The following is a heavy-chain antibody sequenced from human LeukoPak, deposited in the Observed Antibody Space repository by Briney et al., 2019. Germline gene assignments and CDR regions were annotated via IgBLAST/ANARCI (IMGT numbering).Heavy chain of an antibody. CDR3: AREGVYYYDSSGYFRSNWFDP. CDR1: GGSISSYY. V-gene: IGHV4-59*01. Sequence: SETLSLTCTVSGGSISSYYWSWIRQPPGKGLEWIGYIYYSGSTNYNPSLKSRVTISVDTSKNQFSLKLSSVTAADTAVYYCAREGVYYYDSSGYFRSNWFDPWGQGTLVTVSS. D-gene: IGHD3-22*01. J-gene: IGHJ5*02. CDR2: IYYSGST.